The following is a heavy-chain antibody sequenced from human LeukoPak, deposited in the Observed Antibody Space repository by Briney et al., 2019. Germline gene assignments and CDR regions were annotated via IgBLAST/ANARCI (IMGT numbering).Heavy chain of an antibody. D-gene: IGHD1-26*01. Sequence: SETLSLTCTVSGGSVTTSTYYWGWIRQPPGKGLEWIGTIKNSGITHYNPSLKSRLTMSVDTSKNQFSLTLNSVTAADTAVYYCATRRSGSYSEYWGQGILVTVSS. CDR3: ATRRSGSYSEY. CDR2: IKNSGIT. J-gene: IGHJ4*02. CDR1: GGSVTTSTYY. V-gene: IGHV4-39*01.